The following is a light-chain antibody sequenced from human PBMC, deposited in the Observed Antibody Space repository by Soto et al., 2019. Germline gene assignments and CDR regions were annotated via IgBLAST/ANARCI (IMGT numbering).Light chain of an antibody. V-gene: IGKV1-27*01. Sequence: DIQMTQSPSSLSASVGDRVTITCRASQDINNYLAWYQQKPRKAPKLLIYAASTLQSGVPSRFSGGGSGRDFTLTISSLQPEDVATYYCQKYNNGPPATFGPGTKVGV. CDR3: QKYNNGPPAT. CDR1: QDINNY. J-gene: IGKJ3*01. CDR2: AAS.